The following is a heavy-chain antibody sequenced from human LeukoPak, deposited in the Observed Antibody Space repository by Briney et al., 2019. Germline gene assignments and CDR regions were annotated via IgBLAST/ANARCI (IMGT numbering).Heavy chain of an antibody. CDR2: IYYSGST. V-gene: IGHV4-39*07. Sequence: SQTLSLTCTVSGGSISSSSYYWGWIRQPPGKGLEWIGSIYYSGSTYYNPSLKSRVTISVDTSKNQFSLKLSSVTAADTAVYYCARVLTGGYGSIYYYYYMDVWGKGTTVTVSS. CDR3: ARVLTGGYGSIYYYYYMDV. D-gene: IGHD3-10*01. J-gene: IGHJ6*03. CDR1: GGSISSSSYY.